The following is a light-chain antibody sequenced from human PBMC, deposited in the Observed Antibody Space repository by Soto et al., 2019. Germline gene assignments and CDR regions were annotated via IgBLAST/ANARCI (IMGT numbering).Light chain of an antibody. CDR3: QKYNTARWT. CDR1: QAISNY. CDR2: ATS. J-gene: IGKJ1*01. V-gene: IGKV1-27*01. Sequence: DIQMTQSPSSLSASVGDRVTITCRASQAISNYLAWYQQKPGKVPKLLIYATSTLQSGVPSRFSGSGSGTDFTLTISSLQPEDVATYYCQKYNTARWTFGPGTKVEIK.